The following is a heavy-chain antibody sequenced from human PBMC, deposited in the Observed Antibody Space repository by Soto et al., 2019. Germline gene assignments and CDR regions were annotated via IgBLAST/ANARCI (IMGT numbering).Heavy chain of an antibody. CDR2: IIPIFGTA. CDR1: GGTFSSYA. CDR3: ARDSDYGSGSYYNPWYFDY. J-gene: IGHJ4*02. Sequence: SVKVSCKASGGTFSSYAISWVRQAPGQGLEWMGGIIPIFGTANYAQKFQGRVTITADESTSTAYMELSSLRSEDTAVYYCARDSDYGSGSYYNPWYFDYWGQGTLVTVS. V-gene: IGHV1-69*13. D-gene: IGHD3-10*01.